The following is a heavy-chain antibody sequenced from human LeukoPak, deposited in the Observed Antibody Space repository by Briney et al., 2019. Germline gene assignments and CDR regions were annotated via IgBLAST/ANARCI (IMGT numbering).Heavy chain of an antibody. J-gene: IGHJ4*02. D-gene: IGHD3-10*01. V-gene: IGHV4-59*01. Sequence: PSETLSLTCTVSGGSISSYYWSWIRQPPGKGLEWIGYIYYSGSTNYNPSLKSRVTISVDTSKNQFSLKLSSVTAADTAVYYCAREKLLWFGAIDYWGQGTLVTVSS. CDR2: IYYSGST. CDR1: GGSISSYY. CDR3: AREKLLWFGAIDY.